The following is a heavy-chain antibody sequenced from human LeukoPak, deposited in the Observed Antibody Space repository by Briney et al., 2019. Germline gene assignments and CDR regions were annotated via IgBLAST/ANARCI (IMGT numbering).Heavy chain of an antibody. D-gene: IGHD3-22*01. CDR1: GYTFTSYG. CDR3: ARTNVYYYASSDYYPYFDY. CDR2: ISAYNGNT. V-gene: IGHV1-18*01. J-gene: IGHJ4*02. Sequence: ASVKVSCKASGYTFTSYGISWVRQAPGQGLEWMVWISAYNGNTNYAQKLQDRVTMTTDTSASTAYMELRSLRSDDTAVYYCARTNVYYYASSDYYPYFDYWAQGTLVTVSS.